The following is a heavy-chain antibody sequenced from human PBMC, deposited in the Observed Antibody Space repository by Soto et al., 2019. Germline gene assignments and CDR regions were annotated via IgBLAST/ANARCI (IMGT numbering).Heavy chain of an antibody. V-gene: IGHV1-69*12. CDR2: IIPIFGTA. CDR3: ARLDYDFLNWFDP. Sequence: QVQLVQSGAEVKKPGSSVKVSCKASGGTFSSYAISWVRQAPGQGLEWMGGIIPIFGTANYAQKFQGRVTITAEESTSPAYMELSSMRSEDTAVYYCARLDYDFLNWFDPWGQGTLVTVSS. J-gene: IGHJ5*02. D-gene: IGHD3-3*01. CDR1: GGTFSSYA.